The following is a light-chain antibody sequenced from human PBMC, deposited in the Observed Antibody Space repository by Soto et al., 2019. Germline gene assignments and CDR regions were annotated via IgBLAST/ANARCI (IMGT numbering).Light chain of an antibody. V-gene: IGLV2-8*01. J-gene: IGLJ2*01. CDR2: EVI. Sequence: QSALSQPPSASGSPGQSVTISCTGSSSDVGGYNFVSWYQHLPGKAPKLTIYEVIQRPSGVPDRFSGSKSGNTASLTVSGLQAEDEADYYCSSYAGSDNFVLFGGGTKLTVL. CDR3: SSYAGSDNFVL. CDR1: SSDVGGYNF.